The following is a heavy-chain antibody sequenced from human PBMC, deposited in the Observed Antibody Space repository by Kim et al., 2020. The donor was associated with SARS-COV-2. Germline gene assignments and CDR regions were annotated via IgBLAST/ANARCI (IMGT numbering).Heavy chain of an antibody. V-gene: IGHV4-34*01. J-gene: IGHJ4*02. D-gene: IGHD3-22*01. CDR3: ARTYYGFDY. CDR2: GNP. Sequence: GNPNYNPSLKVRVTISVDTSKKQISLKVFSVTAADTAVYYCARTYYGFDYWGQGTLVTVSS.